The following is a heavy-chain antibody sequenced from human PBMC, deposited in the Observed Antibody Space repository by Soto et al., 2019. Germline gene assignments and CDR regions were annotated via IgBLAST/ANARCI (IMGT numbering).Heavy chain of an antibody. CDR1: GFSLSTSGVG. CDR2: IYWDDDK. J-gene: IGHJ4*02. V-gene: IGHV2-5*02. CDR3: AHRPVAAAGKGAFDY. Sequence: QITLKESGPPLVKPTQTLTLTCTFSGFSLSTSGVGVGWIRQPPGKALEWLALIYWDDDKRYSPSLKSRLTITKDTSKNQVVLTMTNMDPVDTATYYCAHRPVAAAGKGAFDYWGQGTLVTVSS. D-gene: IGHD6-13*01.